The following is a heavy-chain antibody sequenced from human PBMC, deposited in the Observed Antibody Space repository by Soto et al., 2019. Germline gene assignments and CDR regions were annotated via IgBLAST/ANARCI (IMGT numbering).Heavy chain of an antibody. D-gene: IGHD1-7*01. CDR1: GGSFSGYS. CDR2: INHSGST. J-gene: IGHJ4*02. Sequence: PSETLSLTCPVYGGSFSGYSWSWIRQPPGKGLEWIGEINHSGSTNYSPSLRSRVTMSGDTSNNRFSLRLTSVTAADTAVYFCARVGTTSSWDYWGQGTLVTVSS. CDR3: ARVGTTSSWDY. V-gene: IGHV4-34*01.